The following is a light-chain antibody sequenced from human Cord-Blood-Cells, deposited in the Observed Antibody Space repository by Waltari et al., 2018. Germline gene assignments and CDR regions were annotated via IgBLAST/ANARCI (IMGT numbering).Light chain of an antibody. CDR1: SSDVGGYNH. Sequence: QSALTQPRSVSGSPGQSVTISCTGTSSDVGGYNHGSWYQQHPGKAPKLMIYDVSKRPSGVPDRFSGSKSGNTASLTISGLQAEDEADYYCCSYAGSYTFAYVFGTGTKVTVL. V-gene: IGLV2-11*01. CDR2: DVS. J-gene: IGLJ1*01. CDR3: CSYAGSYTFAYV.